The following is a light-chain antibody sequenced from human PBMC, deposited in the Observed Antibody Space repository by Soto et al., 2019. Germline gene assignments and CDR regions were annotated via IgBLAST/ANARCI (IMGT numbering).Light chain of an antibody. CDR2: AAS. V-gene: IGKV1-27*01. CDR3: QKYNSAPQT. CDR1: QGISNY. Sequence: DIQVTQLPASLSSYLRDIVSITCRASQGISNYLAWYQQKPGKVPKLLIYAASTLQSGVPSRFSGSGSGTDFTLTISSLQPEDVATYYCQKYNSAPQTFGQGTKVDIK. J-gene: IGKJ1*01.